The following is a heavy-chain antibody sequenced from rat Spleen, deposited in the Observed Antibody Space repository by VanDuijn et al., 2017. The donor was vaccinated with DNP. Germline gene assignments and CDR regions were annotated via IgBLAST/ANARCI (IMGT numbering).Heavy chain of an antibody. CDR3: ARPMYYYSGGFAY. D-gene: IGHD1-1*01. J-gene: IGHJ3*01. Sequence: EVQLVESGGGLVQPGRSLKLSCAASGFIFSDYYMAWVRQAPTKGLELVAYITYDGAGTYYGDAVRGRFTISRDNAESTLSLQMNSLKSEDMATYYCARPMYYYSGGFAYWGQGTLVTVSS. CDR2: ITYDGAGT. CDR1: GFIFSDYY. V-gene: IGHV5-22*01.